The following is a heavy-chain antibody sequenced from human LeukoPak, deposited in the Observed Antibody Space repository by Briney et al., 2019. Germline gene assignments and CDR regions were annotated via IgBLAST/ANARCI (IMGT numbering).Heavy chain of an antibody. D-gene: IGHD3-3*01. J-gene: IGHJ4*02. CDR1: GYTFTSYY. CDR3: ARDSSDFWSGYLGDY. CDR2: INPSGGST. Sequence: ASVKVSCKASGYTFTSYYMHWVRQAPGQGLEWMGIINPSGGSTSYAQKFQGRVTMTRDTSTSTVYMELSSLRSEDTAVYYCARDSSDFWSGYLGDYWGQGTLVTVSS. V-gene: IGHV1-46*01.